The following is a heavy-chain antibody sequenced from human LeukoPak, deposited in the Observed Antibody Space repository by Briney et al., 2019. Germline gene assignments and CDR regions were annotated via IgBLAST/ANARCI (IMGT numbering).Heavy chain of an antibody. Sequence: PSETLSLTCTVSGGSISSGGYYWSWIRQHPGKGLEWIGYIYYSGIYYNPSLKSRVTISIDTSKNQFSLKLSSVTAADTAVYYCARTTYGGNSGLVFDYWGQGTLVTVSS. CDR2: IYYSGI. CDR3: ARTTYGGNSGLVFDY. J-gene: IGHJ4*02. CDR1: GGSISSGGYY. V-gene: IGHV4-31*03. D-gene: IGHD4-23*01.